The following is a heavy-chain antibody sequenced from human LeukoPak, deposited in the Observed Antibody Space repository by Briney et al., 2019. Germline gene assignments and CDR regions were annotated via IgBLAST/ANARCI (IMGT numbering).Heavy chain of an antibody. CDR1: GFTFSDYY. CDR3: ARVAAHDAFDI. Sequence: GGSLRLSCAASGFTFSDYYMSWIRQAPGKGMEWVSYISSSGSTIYYADSVKGRFTISRDNAKNSLYLQMNSLRAEDTAVYYCARVAAHDAFDIWGQGTMVTVSS. D-gene: IGHD6-25*01. V-gene: IGHV3-11*04. J-gene: IGHJ3*02. CDR2: ISSSGSTI.